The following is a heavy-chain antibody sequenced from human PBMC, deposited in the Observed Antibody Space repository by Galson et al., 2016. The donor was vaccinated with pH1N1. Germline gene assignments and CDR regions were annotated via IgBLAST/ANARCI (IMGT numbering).Heavy chain of an antibody. CDR1: GGSISSSSYY. V-gene: IGHV4-39*02. CDR2: IYYSGST. CDR3: AEVGNWNDEWGHWFDP. Sequence: LSLTFTVSGGSISSSSYYWGWIRQPPGKGLEWIGSIYYSGSTYYNTSLKGRVTISVDTSKNHFSLKLSSVTAADTAVYYCAEVGNWNDEWGHWFDPWGQGTLVTVSS. J-gene: IGHJ5*02. D-gene: IGHD1-1*01.